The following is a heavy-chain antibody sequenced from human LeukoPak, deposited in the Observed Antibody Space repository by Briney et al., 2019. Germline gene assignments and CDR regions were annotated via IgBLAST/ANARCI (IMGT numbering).Heavy chain of an antibody. Sequence: GGSLRLSCAASGLTVSATHMSWVRQTPGKGLEWVASIEQDGSEKNYVDSVEGRFTISRDNAKNSLYLQMNNLRADDTAVYYCARASVLGPNTDYWGQGTLVTVSS. J-gene: IGHJ4*02. CDR2: IEQDGSEK. CDR1: GLTVSATH. V-gene: IGHV3-7*01. D-gene: IGHD2-2*01. CDR3: ARASVLGPNTDY.